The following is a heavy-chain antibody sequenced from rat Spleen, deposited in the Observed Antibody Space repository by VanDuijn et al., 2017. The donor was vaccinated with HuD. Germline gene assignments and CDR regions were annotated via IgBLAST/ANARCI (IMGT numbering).Heavy chain of an antibody. CDR3: ARHETEGTLDY. V-gene: IGHV5-31*01. Sequence: EVQLVETGGGLVQPGRSLKLSCVASGFTFSSYWMTWIRQAPGKGLEWVASITNTGGSTYYRDSVKGRFTISRDNAKSTLYLQMDSLRSEDTATYYCARHETEGTLDYWGQGVMVTVSS. D-gene: IGHD1-11*01. CDR1: GFTFSSYW. J-gene: IGHJ2*01. CDR2: ITNTGGST.